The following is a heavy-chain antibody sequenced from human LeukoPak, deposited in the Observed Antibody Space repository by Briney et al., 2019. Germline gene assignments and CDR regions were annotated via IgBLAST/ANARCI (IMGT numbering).Heavy chain of an antibody. V-gene: IGHV1-69*13. Sequence: SVKVSCKASGGTFSSYAISWVRQAPGQGLEWMGGIIPIFGTANYAQKFQGRVTITADESTSTAYMELSSLRPEDTAVYYCARVEGYGSGDYFDYWGQGTLVTVSS. J-gene: IGHJ4*02. D-gene: IGHD3-10*01. CDR1: GGTFSSYA. CDR3: ARVEGYGSGDYFDY. CDR2: IIPIFGTA.